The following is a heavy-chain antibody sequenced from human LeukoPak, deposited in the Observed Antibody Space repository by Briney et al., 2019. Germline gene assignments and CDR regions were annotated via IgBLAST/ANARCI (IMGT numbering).Heavy chain of an antibody. D-gene: IGHD3-10*01. CDR2: IYYNGST. V-gene: IGHV4-39*07. Sequence: SETLSLTCTVSGGSISSSSYYWGWIRQPPGKGLEWIGSIYYNGSTYYNPSLKSRVTISVDTSKNQFSLKLSSVTAADTAVYYCARVRAMVRGVILGYYYYMDVWGKGTTVTVSS. CDR3: ARVRAMVRGVILGYYYYMDV. CDR1: GGSISSSSYY. J-gene: IGHJ6*03.